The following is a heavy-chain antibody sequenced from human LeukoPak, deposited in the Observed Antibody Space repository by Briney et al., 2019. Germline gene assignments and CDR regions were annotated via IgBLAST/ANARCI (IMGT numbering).Heavy chain of an antibody. CDR1: GGSISSYY. CDR3: ARVISTAMVRGRGYYYYYYMDV. Sequence: SETLSLTCTVSGGSISSYYWSWIRQPPGKGLEWIGYIYYSGSTNYNPSLKSRVTISVDTSKNQFSLKLNSVTPEDTAVYYCARVISTAMVRGRGYYYYYYMDVWGKGTTVTVSS. J-gene: IGHJ6*03. CDR2: IYYSGST. D-gene: IGHD5-18*01. V-gene: IGHV4-59*12.